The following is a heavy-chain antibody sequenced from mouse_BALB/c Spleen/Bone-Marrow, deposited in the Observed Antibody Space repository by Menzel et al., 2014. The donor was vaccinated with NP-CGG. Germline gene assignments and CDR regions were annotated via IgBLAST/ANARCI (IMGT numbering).Heavy chain of an antibody. CDR2: IDPPDSET. J-gene: IGHJ1*01. V-gene: IGHV1-69*02. CDR1: GYTFTSYW. Sequence: QVQLQQPGAELVKPGAPVKLSCKASGYTFTSYWMNWVKQRPGRGLEWIGRIDPPDSETHYNQKFKDKATLTADKSSSTAYIQLSSLTSEDSAVYYCARSTGYYRYFDVWGAGTTVTVSS. CDR3: ARSTGYYRYFDV. D-gene: IGHD2-2*01.